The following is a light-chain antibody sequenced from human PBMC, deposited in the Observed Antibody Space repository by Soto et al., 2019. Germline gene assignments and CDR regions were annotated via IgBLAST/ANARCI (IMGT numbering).Light chain of an antibody. CDR2: EVN. Sequence: QSVLTQPASVSGAPGQSITISCTGTSSDVGKYTFVSWYGQHPGKAHKLIIFEVNKRPSGVSNRFSGSKSGNTASLTISGLQAEDEANYYCCLYGGSNNYVVFGGGTKLTVL. CDR1: SSDVGKYTF. V-gene: IGLV2-23*02. CDR3: CLYGGSNNYVV. J-gene: IGLJ2*01.